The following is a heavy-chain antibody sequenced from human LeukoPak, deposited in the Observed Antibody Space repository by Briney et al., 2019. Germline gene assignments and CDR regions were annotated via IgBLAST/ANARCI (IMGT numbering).Heavy chain of an antibody. CDR2: INPSSGGT. Sequence: ASVKVSCKASGYTFTGYYMHWVRQAPGQGLEWMGWINPSSGGTNYAQKFQGRVTMTRDTSISTAYMELSRLRSDDTAVYYCARVLSRRTTGTLYWGQGTLVTVSS. CDR3: ARVLSRRTTGTLY. V-gene: IGHV1-2*02. CDR1: GYTFTGYY. J-gene: IGHJ4*02. D-gene: IGHD1-1*01.